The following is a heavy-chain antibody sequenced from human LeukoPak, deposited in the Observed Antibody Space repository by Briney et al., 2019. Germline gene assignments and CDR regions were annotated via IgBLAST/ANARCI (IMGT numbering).Heavy chain of an antibody. CDR1: GGSFSGYY. CDR2: INHSGST. Sequence: PSETLSLTCAVYGGSFSGYYWSWIRQPPGKGLEWIGEINHSGSTNYNPSLKSRVTISVDTSKNQFSLKLGSVTAADTAVYYCARVHSSRDYWGQGTLVTVSS. J-gene: IGHJ4*02. D-gene: IGHD6-13*01. V-gene: IGHV4-34*01. CDR3: ARVHSSRDY.